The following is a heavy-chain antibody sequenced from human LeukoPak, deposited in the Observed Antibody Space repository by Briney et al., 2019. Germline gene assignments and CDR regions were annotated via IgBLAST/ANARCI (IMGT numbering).Heavy chain of an antibody. CDR3: ARQPADTASFDY. D-gene: IGHD2-15*01. J-gene: IGHJ4*02. CDR2: IYYSGST. V-gene: IGHV4-39*01. CDR1: GGSISSSSYY. Sequence: SETLSLTCTVSGGSISSSSYYWGWIRQPPGKGLEWIGSIYYSGSTYYNPSLKGRVTISVDTSKNQVSLKVSSMTTADTAVYYCARQPADTASFDYWGQGTLVTVSS.